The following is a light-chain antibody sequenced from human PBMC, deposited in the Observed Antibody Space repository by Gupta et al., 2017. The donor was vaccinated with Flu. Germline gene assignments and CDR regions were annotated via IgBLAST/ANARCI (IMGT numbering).Light chain of an antibody. CDR3: AAWDDSLNAPV. V-gene: IGLV1-44*01. Sequence: QSVLTQPPSASGTPGQRVPISCSGSSSNIGSNTVSWYQQLPGTAPKLLIYSNNQRPSGVPDRFSGSKSGTSASLAISGLQSEDEADYYCAAWDDSLNAPVFGGGTKLTVL. CDR2: SNN. J-gene: IGLJ3*02. CDR1: SSNIGSNT.